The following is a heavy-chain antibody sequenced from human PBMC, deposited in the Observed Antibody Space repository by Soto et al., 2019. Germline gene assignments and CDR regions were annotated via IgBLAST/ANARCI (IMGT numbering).Heavy chain of an antibody. J-gene: IGHJ6*02. CDR1: GFTFSSYA. Sequence: GGSLRLSCAASGFTFSSYAMSWVRQAPGKGLEWVSAISGSGGSTYYADSVKGRFTISRDNSKNTLYLQMNSLRAEDTAVYYCAKGFVGSSGWYGSVVGVMDVWGQGTTVTVSS. D-gene: IGHD6-19*01. CDR2: ISGSGGST. CDR3: AKGFVGSSGWYGSVVGVMDV. V-gene: IGHV3-23*01.